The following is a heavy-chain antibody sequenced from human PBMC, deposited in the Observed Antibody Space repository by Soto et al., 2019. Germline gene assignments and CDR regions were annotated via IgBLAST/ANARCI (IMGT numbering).Heavy chain of an antibody. CDR1: GFTFSTYG. J-gene: IGHJ4*02. CDR3: AKDTYYYSTSGYYVFDH. Sequence: QVQLVESGGGVVQPGRSLRLSCAVSGFTFSTYGMHWVRQTPGKGLEWVARISHDGNTQNYADSVKGRFTISRDNAKNMLFLQMDGLRAEDTALFYCAKDTYYYSTSGYYVFDHWGQGTLVPVSS. D-gene: IGHD3-22*01. V-gene: IGHV3-30*18. CDR2: ISHDGNTQ.